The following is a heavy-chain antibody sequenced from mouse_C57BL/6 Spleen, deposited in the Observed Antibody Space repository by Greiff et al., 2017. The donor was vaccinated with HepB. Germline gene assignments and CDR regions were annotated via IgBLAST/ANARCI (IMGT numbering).Heavy chain of an antibody. CDR1: GYTFTDYE. V-gene: IGHV1-15*01. Sequence: QVQLQQSGAELVRPGASVTLSCKASGYTFTDYEMHWVKQTPVHGLEWIGAIDPETGGTAYNQKFKGKAILTADKSSSTAYMELRSLTSEDSAVYYCTRQGSGYARGFDYWGQGTTLTVSS. CDR2: IDPETGGT. D-gene: IGHD3-2*02. CDR3: TRQGSGYARGFDY. J-gene: IGHJ2*01.